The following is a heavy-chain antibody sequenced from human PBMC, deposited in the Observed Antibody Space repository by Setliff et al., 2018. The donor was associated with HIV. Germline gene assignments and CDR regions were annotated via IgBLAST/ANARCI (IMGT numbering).Heavy chain of an antibody. CDR1: GGSINNYY. Sequence: SETLSLTCTVSGGSINNYYWNWIRQTPGKGLEWIGNIYTSVSTNYNPSLRSRVTISLDTSTKQFSLRLNSVTAADTAVYYCARRNVVGSSQGFYYYTLDVWGEGTTVTVSA. CDR3: ARRNVVGSSQGFYYYTLDV. V-gene: IGHV4-4*09. CDR2: IYTSVST. D-gene: IGHD1-26*01. J-gene: IGHJ6*04.